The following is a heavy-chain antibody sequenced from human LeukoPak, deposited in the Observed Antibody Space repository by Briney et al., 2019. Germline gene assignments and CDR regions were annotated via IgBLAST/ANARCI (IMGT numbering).Heavy chain of an antibody. CDR2: MNPNSGNT. CDR3: ARVATIRGYYYYYMDV. J-gene: IGHJ6*03. CDR1: GYTFTSYD. D-gene: IGHD5-12*01. V-gene: IGHV1-8*01. Sequence: ASVKVSCKASGYTFTSYDINWVRQATGQGLEWMGWMNPNSGNTGYAQKFQGRVTMTRNTSISTAYMELSSLRSENTAVYYCARVATIRGYYYYYMDVWGKGTTVTISS.